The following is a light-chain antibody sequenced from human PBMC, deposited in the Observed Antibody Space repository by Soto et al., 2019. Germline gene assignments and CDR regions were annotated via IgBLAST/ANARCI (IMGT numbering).Light chain of an antibody. CDR1: NIGSKS. J-gene: IGLJ2*01. CDR3: QLWDSSSEQVV. Sequence: SYELTQPPSVSVAPGQTARITCGGKNIGSKSVHWYQQKPGQAPVLVVYDDSDRPSGNPERFSGCNSGNTATLTISRGDAGDEADCDCQLWDSSSEQVVFGGGSNLTVL. V-gene: IGLV3-21*02. CDR2: DDS.